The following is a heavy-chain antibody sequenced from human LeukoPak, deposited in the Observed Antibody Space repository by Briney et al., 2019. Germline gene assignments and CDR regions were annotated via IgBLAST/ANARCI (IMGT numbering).Heavy chain of an antibody. CDR3: AREAYGPTREMDY. D-gene: IGHD5-24*01. CDR2: IYYSGST. CDR1: GGSISSSSYY. J-gene: IGHJ4*02. Sequence: SETLSLTRTVSGGSISSSSYYWGWIRQPPGKGLEWIGSIYYSGSTYYNPSLKSRVTISVDTSKNQFSLKLSSVTAADTAVYYCAREAYGPTREMDYWGQGTLVTVSS. V-gene: IGHV4-39*02.